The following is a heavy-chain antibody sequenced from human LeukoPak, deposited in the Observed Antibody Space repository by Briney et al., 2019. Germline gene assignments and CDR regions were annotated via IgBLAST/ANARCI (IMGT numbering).Heavy chain of an antibody. CDR1: GFTFSNYS. J-gene: IGHJ4*02. CDR3: ARVIRRFGEFSSDY. Sequence: QPGGPLRLSCVVSGFTFSNYSMNWVRQAPGKGLEWVSYISSRSSSIYYLDSVKGRFTISRDNAKNSLYLQMNSLRDEDTAVYYCARVIRRFGEFSSDYWGQGTLVTVSS. V-gene: IGHV3-48*02. D-gene: IGHD3-10*01. CDR2: ISSRSSSI.